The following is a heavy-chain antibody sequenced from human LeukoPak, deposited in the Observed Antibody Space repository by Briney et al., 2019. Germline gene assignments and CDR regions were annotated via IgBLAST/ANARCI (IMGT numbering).Heavy chain of an antibody. J-gene: IGHJ5*02. Sequence: SETLSLTCTVSGCSVSSGSYYWSWIRQPPGKGLEWIGYIYYSGSTNYNHSLKSRVTISVDTSKNQFSLKLSSVTAADTAVYYCARDGRRGYSRYEPINWFDPWGQGTLVTVSS. CDR1: GCSVSSGSYY. CDR2: IYYSGST. V-gene: IGHV4-61*01. CDR3: ARDGRRGYSRYEPINWFDP. D-gene: IGHD5-12*01.